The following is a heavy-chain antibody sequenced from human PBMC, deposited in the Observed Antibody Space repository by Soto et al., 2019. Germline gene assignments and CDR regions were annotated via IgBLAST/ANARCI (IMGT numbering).Heavy chain of an antibody. D-gene: IGHD6-13*01. J-gene: IGHJ4*02. CDR2: IIPIFGTA. Sequence: QVQLVQSGAEVKKPGSSVKVSCKASGGTFSSYAIIWVRQAPGQGLEWMGGIIPIFGTANYAQKFQGRVTITADKDTSTAYMELSSRRSEDTAVYYCARGGEKQQLVLPPDYLGQGTLVTVSS. CDR3: ARGGEKQQLVLPPDY. V-gene: IGHV1-69*06. CDR1: GGTFSSYA.